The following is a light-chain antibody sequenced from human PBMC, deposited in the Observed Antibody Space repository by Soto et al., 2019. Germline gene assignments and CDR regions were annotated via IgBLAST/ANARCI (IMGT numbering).Light chain of an antibody. CDR2: YAS. V-gene: IGKV3-15*01. CDR1: ESVHRN. J-gene: IGKJ3*01. CDR3: QHYGNWPPT. Sequence: EMVMTQSPATLSVSPGERVTLSCRASESVHRNLAWYQQKPGQRPSLLIYYASTRATGVPDRFTGSGSGTEFTLTISSLQSEDFGVYHCQHYGNWPPTFGPGTKVEIK.